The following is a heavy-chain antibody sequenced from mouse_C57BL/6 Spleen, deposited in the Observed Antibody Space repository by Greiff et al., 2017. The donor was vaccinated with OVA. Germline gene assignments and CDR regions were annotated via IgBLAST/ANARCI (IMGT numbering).Heavy chain of an antibody. CDR2: ISSGGSYT. CDR3: ARQEGYDWYFDV. V-gene: IGHV5-6*01. CDR1: GFTFSSYG. J-gene: IGHJ1*03. Sequence: EVQVVESGGDLVKPGGSLKLSCAASGFTFSSYGMSWVRQTPDKRLEWVATISSGGSYTYYPDSVKGRFTISRDNAKNTLYLQMSSLKSEDTAMYYCARQEGYDWYFDVWGTGTTVTVSS. D-gene: IGHD2-2*01.